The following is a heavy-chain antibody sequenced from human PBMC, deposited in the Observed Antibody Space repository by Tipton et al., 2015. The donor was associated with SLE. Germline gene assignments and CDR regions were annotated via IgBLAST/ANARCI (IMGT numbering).Heavy chain of an antibody. CDR3: ARGPYYYMDV. V-gene: IGHV4-39*07. J-gene: IGHJ6*03. Sequence: TLSLTCIVSGGSISSSSYYWGWIRQPPGKGLEWIGSIYYSGSTYYNPSLKSRVTISVDTSRNQCSLNLTSVTAADTAVYYCARGPYYYMDVWGKGTTVTVSS. CDR1: GGSISSSSYY. CDR2: IYYSGST.